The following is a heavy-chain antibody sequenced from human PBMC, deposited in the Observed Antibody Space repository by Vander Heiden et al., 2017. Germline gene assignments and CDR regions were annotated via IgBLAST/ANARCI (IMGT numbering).Heavy chain of an antibody. D-gene: IGHD5-18*01. CDR1: GGSIRSSNYY. V-gene: IGHV4-31*03. CDR2: IFYMGKT. Sequence: QVQLQESGPGLAKPSPTLSLTCTVSGGSIRSSNYYWTWIRQPPGKGLEWIGYIFYMGKTDYNPSLKSRVSISIDTSKNQFSLKVSSVTAADTALYYCARETNIAQTSMAHFDLWGQGTLVTVSS. CDR3: ARETNIAQTSMAHFDL. J-gene: IGHJ1*01.